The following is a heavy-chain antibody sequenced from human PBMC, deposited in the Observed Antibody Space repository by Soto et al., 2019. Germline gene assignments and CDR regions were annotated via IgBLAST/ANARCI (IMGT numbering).Heavy chain of an antibody. CDR2: IYHRGST. D-gene: IGHD6-19*01. Sequence: PSETLSLTCAVSGGSISSSNWWCWVRQPPGKGLEWIGEIYHRGSTYYNPSLKCRVTISVDKSKNQFSLKLSSVTAADTAVYYCVSSGWERAEDYWGQGTLVTVSS. J-gene: IGHJ4*02. CDR1: GGSISSSNW. V-gene: IGHV4-4*02. CDR3: VSSGWERAEDY.